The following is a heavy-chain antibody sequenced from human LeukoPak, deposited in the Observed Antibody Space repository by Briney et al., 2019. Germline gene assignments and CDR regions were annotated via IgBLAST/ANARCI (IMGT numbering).Heavy chain of an antibody. V-gene: IGHV3-30*02. J-gene: IGHJ3*01. CDR2: IRYDGSNK. CDR3: ARESGWGLPHAFDF. CDR1: GFTFSSYG. D-gene: IGHD3-3*01. Sequence: GGSLRLSCAASGFTFSSYGMHWVRQAPCKGLEWVAFIRYDGSNKYYADSVKGRFTISRDNSKNTLYLQMNSLRAEDTAVYYCARESGWGLPHAFDFWGQGTMVTVSS.